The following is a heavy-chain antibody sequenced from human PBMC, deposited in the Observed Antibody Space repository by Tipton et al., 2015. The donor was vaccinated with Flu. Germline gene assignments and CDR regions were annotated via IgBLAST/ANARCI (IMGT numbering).Heavy chain of an antibody. V-gene: IGHV1-2*02. J-gene: IGHJ4*02. CDR1: GYTFTGYY. Sequence: QMQLVQSGAEVKKPGASVKVSCKASGYTFTGYYMHWVRQAPGQGLEWMGWINPNSGGTNYAQKFQGRVTMTRDTSISTAYMELSRLRSDDTAVYYCARGSGESSGYYSFDYWGQGTLVTASS. D-gene: IGHD3-22*01. CDR2: INPNSGGT. CDR3: ARGSGESSGYYSFDY.